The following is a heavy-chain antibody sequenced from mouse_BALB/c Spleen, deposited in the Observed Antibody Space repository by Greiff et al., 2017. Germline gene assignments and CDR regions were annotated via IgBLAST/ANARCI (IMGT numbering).Heavy chain of an antibody. Sequence: VQLQQSGAELMKPGASVKISCKATGYTFSSYWIEWVKQRPGHGLEWIGEILPGSGSTNYNEKFKGKATFTADTSSNTAYMQLSSLTSEDSAVYYCARGGYGKAWFAYWGQGTLVTVSA. CDR2: ILPGSGST. D-gene: IGHD2-10*02. V-gene: IGHV1-9*01. J-gene: IGHJ3*01. CDR3: ARGGYGKAWFAY. CDR1: GYTFSSYW.